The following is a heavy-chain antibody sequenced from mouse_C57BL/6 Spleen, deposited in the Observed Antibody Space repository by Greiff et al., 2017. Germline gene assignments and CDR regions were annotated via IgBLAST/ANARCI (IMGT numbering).Heavy chain of an antibody. J-gene: IGHJ3*01. D-gene: IGHD1-1*01. CDR3: AREGNYYGSSSWFAY. CDR2: IYPGSGST. V-gene: IGHV1-55*01. CDR1: GYTFTSYW. Sequence: QVQLKQPGAELVKPGASVKMSCKASGYTFTSYWITWVTQRPGQGLEWIGDIYPGSGSTNYNEKFKSKATLTVDTSSSTAYMQLSSLTSEDSAVYYCAREGNYYGSSSWFAYWGQGTLVTVSA.